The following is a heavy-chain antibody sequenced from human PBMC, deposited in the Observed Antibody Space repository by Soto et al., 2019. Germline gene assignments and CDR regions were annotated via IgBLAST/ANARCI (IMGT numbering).Heavy chain of an antibody. Sequence: HVQLQQSGPGLVKPSQTPSLTCAISGDSLSSNTAAWSWIRQSPSRGLEWLGRTYYRSKWDYDYAASVTSRMTINPATSKNQFSLQLNSVTPEDTAVYYCARGSYTSTWYWGQGTLVTVSS. CDR1: GDSLSSNTAA. CDR2: TYYRSKWDY. J-gene: IGHJ4*02. D-gene: IGHD6-13*01. V-gene: IGHV6-1*01. CDR3: ARGSYTSTWY.